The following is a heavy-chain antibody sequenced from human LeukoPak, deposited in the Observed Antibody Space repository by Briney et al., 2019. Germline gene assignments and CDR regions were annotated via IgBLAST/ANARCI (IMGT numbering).Heavy chain of an antibody. CDR3: ARALSGYRGYDYLDY. V-gene: IGHV1-18*01. D-gene: IGHD5-12*01. J-gene: IGHJ4*02. CDR2: ISAYNGNT. Sequence: ASVKVSCKASGYTFTSYGISWVRQAPGQGLEWMGWISAYNGNTNYAQKFQGRVTMTRDTSVSTVYMDLSRLISDDTAVYYCARALSGYRGYDYLDYWGQGTLVTVSS. CDR1: GYTFTSYG.